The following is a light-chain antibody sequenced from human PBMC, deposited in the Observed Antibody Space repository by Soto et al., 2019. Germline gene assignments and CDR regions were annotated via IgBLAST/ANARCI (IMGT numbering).Light chain of an antibody. CDR1: QSVNNY. V-gene: IGKV3-11*01. CDR2: DTS. CDR3: QQRSIWPWT. Sequence: EIVLTQSPATLSLSPGERATLSCRASQSVNNYLAGYQQKPGQAPRLLIYDTSDSATGIPARFSGSGSGTDFTLTISSLEPEDFAVFYCQQRSIWPWTFGQGTKVEIK. J-gene: IGKJ1*01.